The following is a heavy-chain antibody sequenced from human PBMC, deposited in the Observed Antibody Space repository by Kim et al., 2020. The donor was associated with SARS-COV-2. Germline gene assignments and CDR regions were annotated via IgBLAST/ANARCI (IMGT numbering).Heavy chain of an antibody. CDR1: GFTVSSNY. V-gene: IGHV3-53*01. CDR3: ARVGLYSSSWSQLGDDY. CDR2: IYSGGST. J-gene: IGHJ4*02. D-gene: IGHD6-13*01. Sequence: GGSLRLSCAASGFTVSSNYMSWVRQAPGKGLEWVSVIYSGGSTYYAASVKGRFTISRDNSKNTLYLQMNSLRAEDTAVYYCARVGLYSSSWSQLGDDYWGQGTLVTVSS.